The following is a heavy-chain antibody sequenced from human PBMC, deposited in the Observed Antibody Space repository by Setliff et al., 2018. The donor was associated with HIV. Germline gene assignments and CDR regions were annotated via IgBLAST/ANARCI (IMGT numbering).Heavy chain of an antibody. CDR3: ARGVILVRAVVAQSVYCYMDV. Sequence: PSETLSLTCGVSGASFSGNCWVWLRQSPGKGLEWIGQINHRGSTNYNASLQSRLAISMDVSKNQLSLRLNSVTAADTSKYFCARGVILVRAVVAQSVYCYMDVWGTGTTVTVSS. V-gene: IGHV4-34*01. J-gene: IGHJ6*03. CDR1: GASFSGNC. CDR2: INHRGST. D-gene: IGHD3-10*01.